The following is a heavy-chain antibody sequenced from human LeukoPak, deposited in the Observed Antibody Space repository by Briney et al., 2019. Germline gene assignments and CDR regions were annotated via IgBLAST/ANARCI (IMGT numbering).Heavy chain of an antibody. D-gene: IGHD6-6*01. CDR1: GFTVSSNY. CDR3: ARDRPAPGDYYYGMDV. CDR2: IYSGGST. J-gene: IGHJ6*02. Sequence: GGSLRLSCAASGFTVSSNYMSWVRQAPGKGLEWVSVIYSGGSTHYADSVKGRFTISRDNSKNTLYLQMNSLRAEDTAVYYCARDRPAPGDYYYGMDVWGQGTTVTVSS. V-gene: IGHV3-53*01.